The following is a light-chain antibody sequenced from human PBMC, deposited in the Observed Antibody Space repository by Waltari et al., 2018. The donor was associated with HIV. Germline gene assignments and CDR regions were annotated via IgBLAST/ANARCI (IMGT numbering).Light chain of an antibody. J-gene: IGLJ2*01. CDR3: SSFTTSSTLI. Sequence: QSALTQPPSVSGSPGQSVTISCTGTSRDVGTYNRVSWYQQPPGTAPKVVIYEVSNRPSGVPDRFSGSKSGNTASLIISGLQAEDEADYYCSSFTTSSTLIFGGGTRLTVL. V-gene: IGLV2-18*02. CDR2: EVS. CDR1: SRDVGTYNR.